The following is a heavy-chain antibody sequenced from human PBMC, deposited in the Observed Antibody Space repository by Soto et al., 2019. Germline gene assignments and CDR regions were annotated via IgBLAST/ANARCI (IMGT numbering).Heavy chain of an antibody. D-gene: IGHD2-21*01. V-gene: IGHV3-64D*06. CDR3: VKEVLPLEIAPPYLDC. J-gene: IGHJ4*02. CDR1: GFIFASYT. CDR2: ISSGGDST. Sequence: EVQLVESGGRLVQPGGSLRRSCSASGFIFASYTMHWVRQAPGKGLEHVSLISSGGDSTYYAASVKDRYIISRDNSNNTLSIQMNSLTTEDTAVYYCVKEVLPLEIAPPYLDCWGQGALVTVAS.